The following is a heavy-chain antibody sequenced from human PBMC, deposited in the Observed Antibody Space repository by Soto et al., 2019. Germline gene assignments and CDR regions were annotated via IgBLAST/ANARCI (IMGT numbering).Heavy chain of an antibody. CDR3: ARDSSALAFCGGDCSTFDY. J-gene: IGHJ4*02. CDR1: GFTFSTYA. Sequence: QVQLVESGGGVVQPGRSLRLSCAASGFTFSTYAMHWVRQAPGKGLEWVAVISYDGINKYYADSVKGRFTISRDNSKSTLYQQMNSLRAEDTAVFYCARDSSALAFCGGDCSTFDYWGQGTLVTVSS. V-gene: IGHV3-30-3*01. CDR2: ISYDGINK. D-gene: IGHD2-21*02.